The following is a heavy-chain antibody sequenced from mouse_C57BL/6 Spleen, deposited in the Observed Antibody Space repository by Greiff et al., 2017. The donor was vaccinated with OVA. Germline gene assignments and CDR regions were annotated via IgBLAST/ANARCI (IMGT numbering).Heavy chain of an antibody. J-gene: IGHJ2*01. D-gene: IGHD1-1*01. Sequence: EVHLVESEGGLVQPGSSMKLSCTASGFTFSDYYMAWVRQVPEKGLEWVANINYDGSSTYYLDSLKSRFIISRDNAKNILYLQMSSLKSEDTATYYCARAFTTVAYFDYWGQGTTLTVSS. CDR2: INYDGSST. V-gene: IGHV5-16*01. CDR1: GFTFSDYY. CDR3: ARAFTTVAYFDY.